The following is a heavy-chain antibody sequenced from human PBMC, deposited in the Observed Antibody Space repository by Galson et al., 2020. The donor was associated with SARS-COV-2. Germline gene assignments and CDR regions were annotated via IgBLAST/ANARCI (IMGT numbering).Heavy chain of an antibody. CDR1: GFSLSTSGMC. V-gene: IGHV2-70*01. J-gene: IGHJ4*02. Sequence: SGPTLVKPTQTLTLTCTFSGFSLSTSGMCVSWIRQPPGKALEWLALIDWDDDKYYSTSLKTRLTISKDTSKNQVVLTMTNMDPVDTATYYFARMGCYDFWSGYYDYWGQGTLVTVSS. D-gene: IGHD3-3*01. CDR2: IDWDDDK. CDR3: ARMGCYDFWSGYYDY.